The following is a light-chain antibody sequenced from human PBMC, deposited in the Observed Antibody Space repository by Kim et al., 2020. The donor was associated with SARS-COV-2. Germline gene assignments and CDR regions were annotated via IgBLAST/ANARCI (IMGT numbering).Light chain of an antibody. CDR3: QVWESSSDHRGV. Sequence: PGKTANITWGGNNIGSRSVHWYQEKPGQAPVLVIYYDSDRPSGIPERFSGSNSGNTATLTISRVEAGDEADYYCQVWESSSDHRGVFGGGTQLTVL. J-gene: IGLJ2*01. CDR2: YDS. CDR1: NIGSRS. V-gene: IGLV3-21*01.